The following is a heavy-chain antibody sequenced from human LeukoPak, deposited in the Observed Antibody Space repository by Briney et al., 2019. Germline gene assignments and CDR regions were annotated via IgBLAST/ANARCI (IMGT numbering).Heavy chain of an antibody. CDR1: GFTFSGYT. CDR3: ARENWGSRAFDI. D-gene: IGHD7-27*01. CDR2: TRYDGSNK. J-gene: IGHJ3*02. V-gene: IGHV3-30-3*01. Sequence: PGGSLGLSCAASGFTFSGYTMHWVRQAPGKGLEWVAFTRYDGSNKYYADSVKGRFTISRVNSENTLYLQMNSLRAEDTAVYYCARENWGSRAFDIWGQGTMVTVSS.